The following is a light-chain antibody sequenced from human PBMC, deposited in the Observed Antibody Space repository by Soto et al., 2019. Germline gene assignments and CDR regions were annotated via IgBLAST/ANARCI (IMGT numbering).Light chain of an antibody. Sequence: QSVLTQPASVSGSPGQSITISCTGTSSDVGAYNYVCWYQHHAGKVPKLIIYDVTDRPSGVSNRFSGSKSGNTASLTISGLQAEDEADYYCYSYTSSDTVIFGGGNKVPGL. J-gene: IGLJ2*01. V-gene: IGLV2-14*03. CDR1: SSDVGAYNY. CDR3: YSYTSSDTVI. CDR2: DVT.